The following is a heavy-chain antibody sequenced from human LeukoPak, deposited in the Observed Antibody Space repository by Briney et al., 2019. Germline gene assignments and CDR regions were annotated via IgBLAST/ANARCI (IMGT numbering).Heavy chain of an antibody. CDR2: IYPGDSDT. Sequence: GESLKISCKGSGYSFTSYWIGWVRQMPGKGLEWMGIIYPGDSDTRYSPSFQGQVTISADKSISTAYLQWSSLKASDTATYYCARHTGYSSSWFPFQHWGQGTLVTVSS. J-gene: IGHJ1*01. CDR3: ARHTGYSSSWFPFQH. CDR1: GYSFTSYW. V-gene: IGHV5-51*01. D-gene: IGHD6-13*01.